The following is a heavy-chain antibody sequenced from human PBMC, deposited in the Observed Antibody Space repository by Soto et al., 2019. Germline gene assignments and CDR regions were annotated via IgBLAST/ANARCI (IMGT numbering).Heavy chain of an antibody. J-gene: IGHJ6*02. D-gene: IGHD2-21*01. CDR1: GFTFSNAC. V-gene: IGHV3-15*01. CDR2: IKSKTDGGKT. Sequence: EVQLVESGGGLVKPGASRRLSCEASGFTFSNACMSWVRQAPGKGLPWVGRIKSKTDGGKTDYAAPVKGRFTISRDDSKNPLYLQMNSLNTEDTAVYYCAKVNCGGEWYAHTYYYGMDVWGQGTTVTVSS. CDR3: AKVNCGGEWYAHTYYYGMDV.